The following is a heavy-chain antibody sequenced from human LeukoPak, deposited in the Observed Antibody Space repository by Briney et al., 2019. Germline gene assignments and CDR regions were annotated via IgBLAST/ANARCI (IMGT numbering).Heavy chain of an antibody. D-gene: IGHD1-26*01. CDR2: ISYDGSNK. CDR3: AKEYQDLVGATTAGGGGFDY. J-gene: IGHJ4*02. CDR1: GFTFSSYA. V-gene: IGHV3-30*07. Sequence: GRSLRLSCAASGFTFSSYAMHWVRQAPGKGLEWVAVISYDGSNKYYADSVKGRFTISRDNSKNTLYLQMNSLRAEDTAVYYCAKEYQDLVGATTAGGGGFDYWGQGTLVTVSS.